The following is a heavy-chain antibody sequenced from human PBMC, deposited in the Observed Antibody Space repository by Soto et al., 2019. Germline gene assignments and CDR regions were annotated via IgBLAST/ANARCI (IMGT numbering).Heavy chain of an antibody. D-gene: IGHD4-17*01. V-gene: IGHV1-18*01. J-gene: IGHJ5*02. CDR2: ISAYNGNT. Sequence: LVKRSLWASGSRLTYYPINCFRLPPEQRVEWMGWISAYNGNTNNAHKLQGRLTMTPATSTSTAYMELRSLKSDDTAVYYCARAYGHYERFDPLGQGNLANVSS. CDR1: GSRLTYYP. CDR3: ARAYGHYERFDP.